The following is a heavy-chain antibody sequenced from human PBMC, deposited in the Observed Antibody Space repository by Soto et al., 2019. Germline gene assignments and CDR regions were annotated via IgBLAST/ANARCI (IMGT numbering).Heavy chain of an antibody. CDR2: IYPGDSDT. Sequence: PGESLKISCKGSGYSFTIYWIGWVRQMPGKGLEWMGIIYPGDSDTRYSPSFQGQVTISADKSISTAYLQWSSLKASDTAMYYCARXSAVAGRHYYYYYGMDVWGQGTTVTVSS. V-gene: IGHV5-51*01. J-gene: IGHJ6*02. CDR1: GYSFTIYW. D-gene: IGHD6-19*01. CDR3: ARXSAVAGRHYYYYYGMDV.